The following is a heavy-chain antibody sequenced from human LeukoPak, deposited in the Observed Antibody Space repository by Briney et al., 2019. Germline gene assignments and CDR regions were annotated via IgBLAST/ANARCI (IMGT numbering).Heavy chain of an antibody. Sequence: GGSLRLSSAVSGLTFSTYAMSWVRQAPGKGLEWVAVISYDGSNKYYADSVKGRFTISRDNSKNTLYLQMNSLRAEDTAVYYCARESIVVPAAIDYWGQGTLVTVSS. V-gene: IGHV3-30*01. CDR3: ARESIVVPAAIDY. J-gene: IGHJ4*02. CDR2: ISYDGSNK. D-gene: IGHD2-2*01. CDR1: GLTFSTYA.